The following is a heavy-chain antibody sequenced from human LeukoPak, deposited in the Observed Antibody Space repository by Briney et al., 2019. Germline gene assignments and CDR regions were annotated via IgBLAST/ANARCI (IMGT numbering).Heavy chain of an antibody. Sequence: SETLSLTCTVSGGSITNTGAYWVWIRQSPGKGLEWIGIIYYSGSAYYTPSLRSRVTISVATSKSLFSLTLSSVTAADTAVYYCARDTGPSGTAFDYWGQGILVTVSS. V-gene: IGHV4-39*07. CDR3: ARDTGPSGTAFDY. D-gene: IGHD2-2*01. CDR2: IYYSGSA. J-gene: IGHJ4*02. CDR1: GGSITNTGAY.